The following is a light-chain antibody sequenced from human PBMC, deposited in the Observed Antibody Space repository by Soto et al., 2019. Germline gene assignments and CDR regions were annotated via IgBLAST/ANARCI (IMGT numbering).Light chain of an antibody. V-gene: IGKV3-11*01. Sequence: EIVLTQSPATLPLSPGERATLSCRASQSVSSYLSWYQQKPGQAPRLLIYDASNRATGIPARFSGSGSGTDFTLTISSLEPEDFAVYYCQQYNNWPLTFGQGTRLEI. CDR2: DAS. CDR3: QQYNNWPLT. J-gene: IGKJ5*01. CDR1: QSVSSY.